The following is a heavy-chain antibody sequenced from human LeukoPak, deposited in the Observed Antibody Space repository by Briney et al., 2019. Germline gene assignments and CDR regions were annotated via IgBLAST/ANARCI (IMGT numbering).Heavy chain of an antibody. Sequence: SETLSLTCTVSGGSISSYYWSWIRQPPGKGLEWIGYIYYSGSTNYNPSLKSRVTISVDTSKNQFSLKLSSVTAADTAVYYCARGPYYDFWSGFGRPLYYYYYGMDVWGQGTTVTVSS. CDR3: ARGPYYDFWSGFGRPLYYYYYGMDV. D-gene: IGHD3-3*01. J-gene: IGHJ6*02. V-gene: IGHV4-59*12. CDR1: GGSISSYY. CDR2: IYYSGST.